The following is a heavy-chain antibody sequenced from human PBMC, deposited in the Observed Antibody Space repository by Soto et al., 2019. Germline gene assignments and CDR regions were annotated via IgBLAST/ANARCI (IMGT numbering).Heavy chain of an antibody. CDR3: ARERYCSGGSCYSRTLDY. J-gene: IGHJ4*02. CDR1: GGSFSGYY. V-gene: IGHV4-34*01. CDR2: INHSGST. D-gene: IGHD2-15*01. Sequence: SETLSLTCAVYGGSFSGYYWSWIRQPPGKGLEWIGEINHSGSTNYNPSLKSRVTISVDTSKNQFSLKLSSVTAADTAVYYCARERYCSGGSCYSRTLDYWGQGTLVTVSS.